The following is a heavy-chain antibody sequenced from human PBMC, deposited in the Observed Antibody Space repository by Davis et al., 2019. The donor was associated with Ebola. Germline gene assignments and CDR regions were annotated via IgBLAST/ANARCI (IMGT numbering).Heavy chain of an antibody. Sequence: PSETLSLTCAVYGGSFNTYYWTWIRQPPGKGLEWIGEINHSGTTKYNPSLKSRVTISVDTSKNQFFLKLSSVTDADTAVYYCARGPPYYDSSGSYDYWGQGTLVTVSS. D-gene: IGHD3-22*01. CDR3: ARGPPYYDSSGSYDY. CDR1: GGSFNTYY. J-gene: IGHJ4*02. V-gene: IGHV4-34*01. CDR2: INHSGTT.